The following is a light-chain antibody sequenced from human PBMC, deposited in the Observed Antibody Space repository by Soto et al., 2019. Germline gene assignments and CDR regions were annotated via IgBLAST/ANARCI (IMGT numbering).Light chain of an antibody. V-gene: IGLV2-11*01. J-gene: IGLJ1*01. CDR2: DVT. CDR3: CSYTGSYSDV. CDR1: SSDVGGYSY. Sequence: QSALTQPHSVSGSPGQSVTISCTGTSSDVGGYSYVSWYQQHPGKAPKLIIYDVTERPSGVPDRFSGSKSGNTASLTISGLQAEDEADYYCCSYTGSYSDVFGIGTKVTVL.